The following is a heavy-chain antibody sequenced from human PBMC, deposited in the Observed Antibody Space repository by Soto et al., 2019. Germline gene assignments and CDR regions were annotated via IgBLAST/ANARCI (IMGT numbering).Heavy chain of an antibody. CDR1: GGTFSSYA. J-gene: IGHJ6*02. V-gene: IGHV1-69*01. D-gene: IGHD3-16*01. Sequence: QVQLVQSGAEVKKPGSSVKVSGKASGGTFSSYAISWVRQSPGQGLEWMGGIIPIFGTANYAQKFQGRVTITADESTSTAYMELSSLRSEDTALYYCASMRTRRDRYGMDVWGQGTTVTVSS. CDR2: IIPIFGTA. CDR3: ASMRTRRDRYGMDV.